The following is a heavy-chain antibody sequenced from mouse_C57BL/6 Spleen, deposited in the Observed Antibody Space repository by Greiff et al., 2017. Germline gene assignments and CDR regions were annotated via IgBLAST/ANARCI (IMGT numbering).Heavy chain of an antibody. Sequence: QVQLQQPGAELVKPGASVKLSCKASGYTFTSYWLQWVKQRPGQGLEWIGEIDPSDSYTNYNQKFKGKATLTVDTSSSTAYMQLSSLTSEDSAVYYCARRRDPYYSNYVLSWYFDYWGQGTTLTVSS. CDR1: GYTFTSYW. J-gene: IGHJ2*01. D-gene: IGHD2-5*01. V-gene: IGHV1-50*01. CDR2: IDPSDSYT. CDR3: ARRRDPYYSNYVLSWYFDY.